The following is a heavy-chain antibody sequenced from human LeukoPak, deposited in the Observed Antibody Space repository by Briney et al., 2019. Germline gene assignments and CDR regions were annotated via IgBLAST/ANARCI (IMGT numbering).Heavy chain of an antibody. Sequence: SETLSLTCTVSGGSISSSSYYWGWIRQPPGKGLEWIGSIYYSGSTYYNPSLKSRVTISVDTSKNQFSLKLSSVTAADTAVYYCASLGAVYGSGSLYNWLDPWGQGTLVTVSS. J-gene: IGHJ5*02. D-gene: IGHD3-10*01. V-gene: IGHV4-39*01. CDR1: GGSISSSSYY. CDR2: IYYSGST. CDR3: ASLGAVYGSGSLYNWLDP.